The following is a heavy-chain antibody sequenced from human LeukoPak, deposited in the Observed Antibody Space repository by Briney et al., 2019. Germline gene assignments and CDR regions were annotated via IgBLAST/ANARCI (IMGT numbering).Heavy chain of an antibody. CDR3: AKILFGRYFDWSGDY. D-gene: IGHD3-9*01. CDR1: GFPFSSYA. J-gene: IGHJ4*02. Sequence: PGGSLRLSCAASGFPFSSYAMSWVRQAPGEGVGWVSAISGSGGSTYYADSVKGRFTISRDNSKNTLYLQMNSLRAEDTAVYYCAKILFGRYFDWSGDYWGQGTLVTVSS. CDR2: ISGSGGST. V-gene: IGHV3-23*01.